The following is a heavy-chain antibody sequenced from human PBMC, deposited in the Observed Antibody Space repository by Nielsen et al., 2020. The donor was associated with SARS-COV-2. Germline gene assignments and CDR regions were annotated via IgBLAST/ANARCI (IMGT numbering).Heavy chain of an antibody. D-gene: IGHD6-13*01. Sequence: ASVKVSCKASGYTFTSYDINWVRQATGQGLEWMGWMNPNSGNTGYAQKFQGRVTMTRNTSISTAYMELSSLRSEDTAVYYCARGHQQQLVSTWYYYYYGMDVWGQGTTVTVSS. CDR2: MNPNSGNT. CDR3: ARGHQQQLVSTWYYYYYGMDV. V-gene: IGHV1-8*01. CDR1: GYTFTSYD. J-gene: IGHJ6*02.